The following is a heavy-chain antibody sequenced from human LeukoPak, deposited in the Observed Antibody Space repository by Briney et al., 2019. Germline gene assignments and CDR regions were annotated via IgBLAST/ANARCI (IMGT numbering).Heavy chain of an antibody. CDR3: ARDRESTTVVTGGIDY. V-gene: IGHV3-21*01. CDR2: ISSSSSYI. Sequence: PGGSLRLSCAASGFTFSSYSMNWVRQAPGKGLGWVSSISSSSSYIYYADSVKGRFTISRDNAKNSLYLQMNSLRAEDTAVYYCARDRESTTVVTGGIDYWGQGTLVTVSS. D-gene: IGHD4-23*01. J-gene: IGHJ4*02. CDR1: GFTFSSYS.